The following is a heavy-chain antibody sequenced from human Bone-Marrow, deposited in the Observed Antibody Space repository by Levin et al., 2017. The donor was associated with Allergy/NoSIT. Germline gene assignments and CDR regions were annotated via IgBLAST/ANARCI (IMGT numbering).Heavy chain of an antibody. CDR3: TRVYTGSAFEH. D-gene: IGHD1-26*01. CDR2: ISYYGST. CDR1: GGSITTNPYY. Sequence: PSETLSLTCTVSGGSITTNPYYWGCIRQAPGKGLEWIGSISYYGSTHYNSSLQSRVTISRDTSKNQFSLTLSSVTAADTAVYYCTRVYTGSAFEHWGQGTLVTVSS. J-gene: IGHJ4*02. V-gene: IGHV4-39*07.